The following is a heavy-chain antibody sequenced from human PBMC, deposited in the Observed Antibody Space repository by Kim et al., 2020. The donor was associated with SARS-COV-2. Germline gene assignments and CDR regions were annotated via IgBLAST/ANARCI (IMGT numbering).Heavy chain of an antibody. CDR3: ARDYDILTGYPRYYYYYGMAV. V-gene: IGHV3-21*01. J-gene: IGHJ6*02. CDR2: ISSSSSYI. Sequence: GGSLRLSCAASGFTFSSYSMNWVRQAPGKGLEWVSSISSSSSYIYYADSVKGRFTISRDNAKNSLYLQMNSLRAEDTAVYYCARDYDILTGYPRYYYYYGMAVWGHGTTVTVSS. D-gene: IGHD3-9*01. CDR1: GFTFSSYS.